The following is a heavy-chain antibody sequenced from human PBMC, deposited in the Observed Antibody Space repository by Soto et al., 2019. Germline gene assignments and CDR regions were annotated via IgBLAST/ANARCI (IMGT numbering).Heavy chain of an antibody. CDR1: GGSFSGYY. CDR2: INHSGST. CDR3: ARATEKDTAMAHFDY. J-gene: IGHJ4*02. Sequence: QVQLQQWGAGLLKPSETLSLTCAVYGGSFSGYYWSWIRQPPGKGLERIGEINHSGSTNYNPSLKSRVTISVDTSKNQFSLKLSSVTAADTAVYYCARATEKDTAMAHFDYWGQGTLVTVSS. D-gene: IGHD5-18*01. V-gene: IGHV4-34*01.